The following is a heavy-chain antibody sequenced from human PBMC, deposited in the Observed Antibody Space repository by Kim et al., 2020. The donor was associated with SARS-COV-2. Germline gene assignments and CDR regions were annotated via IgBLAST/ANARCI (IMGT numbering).Heavy chain of an antibody. CDR3: AKQLTGSGSYVYLDY. CDR1: GFTFTNCA. CDR2: ISTSGAST. D-gene: IGHD3-10*01. Sequence: GGSLRLSCAASGFTFTNCAMTWVRQAPGKGLEWISTISTSGASTYYADSVKGRFTISRDISENTLSLHMYSRRVDDTAIYYCAKQLTGSGSYVYLDYWGQGTLVTVSS. J-gene: IGHJ4*02. V-gene: IGHV3-23*01.